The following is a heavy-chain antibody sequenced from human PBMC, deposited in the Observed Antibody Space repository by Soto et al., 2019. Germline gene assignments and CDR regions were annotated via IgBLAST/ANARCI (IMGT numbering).Heavy chain of an antibody. J-gene: IGHJ2*01. CDR2: ISGSGGST. CDR1: GFTFSSYA. Sequence: EVQLLESGGGLVQPGGSLRLSCAASGFTFSSYAMSWVRQAPGKGLEWVSAISGSGGSTYYAVSVKGRFTISRDNSKNTLYLQMNSLRAEDTAVYYCAKTPRFSWYFELWGRGTLVTVSS. V-gene: IGHV3-23*01. CDR3: AKTPRFSWYFEL.